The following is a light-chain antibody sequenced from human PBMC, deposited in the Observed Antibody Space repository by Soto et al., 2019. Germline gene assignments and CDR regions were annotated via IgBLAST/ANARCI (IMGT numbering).Light chain of an antibody. Sequence: IVLSQSPGTLSLSPGERATLSCRASQSVSSTYLAWYQQKPGQAPRLLIHGASNRATGIPDRFSGSGSGTDFTLTISNLEPEDFAVYYCQQHSHWPPWTFGQGTKVDTK. CDR1: QSVSSTY. J-gene: IGKJ1*01. CDR3: QQHSHWPPWT. V-gene: IGKV3-11*01. CDR2: GAS.